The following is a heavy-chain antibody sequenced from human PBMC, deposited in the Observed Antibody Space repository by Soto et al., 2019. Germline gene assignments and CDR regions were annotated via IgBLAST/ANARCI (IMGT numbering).Heavy chain of an antibody. Sequence: SETLSLTCSVSGGSISSGGYYWSWIRQHPGKGLEWIGYIYYSGSTYYNPSLKSRVTISVDTSKNQFSLKLSSVTAADTAVYYCASSYYDFWSGYSNPPGMDVWGQGTTVTVSS. V-gene: IGHV4-31*03. J-gene: IGHJ6*02. CDR3: ASSYYDFWSGYSNPPGMDV. CDR1: GGSISSGGYY. D-gene: IGHD3-3*01. CDR2: IYYSGST.